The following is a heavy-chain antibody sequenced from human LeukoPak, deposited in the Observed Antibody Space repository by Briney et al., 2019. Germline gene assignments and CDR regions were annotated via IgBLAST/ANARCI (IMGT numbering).Heavy chain of an antibody. CDR1: GFTFSSYG. D-gene: IGHD3-10*01. CDR3: ARENGFGHGSGSYNIGYYYYMDV. J-gene: IGHJ6*03. Sequence: PGGSLRLPCAASGFTFSSYGMHWVRQAPGKGLEWVANIKQDGSEKYYVDSVKGRFTISRDNAKNSLYLQMNSLRAEDTAVYYCARENGFGHGSGSYNIGYYYYMDVWGKGTTVTVSS. V-gene: IGHV3-7*01. CDR2: IKQDGSEK.